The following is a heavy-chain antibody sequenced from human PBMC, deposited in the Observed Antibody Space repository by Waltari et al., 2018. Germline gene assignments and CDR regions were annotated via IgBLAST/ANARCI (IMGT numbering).Heavy chain of an antibody. CDR1: GGSFSGYY. CDR3: ARWTTSCFDY. Sequence: QVQLQQWGAGLLKPSETLSLTCAVYGGSFSGYYWSWIRQPPGKGLEWIGEINHSGSTNSNPSLKSRVTISVDTSKNQFSLKRSSVTAADTAVYYCARWTTSCFDYWGQGTLVTVSS. J-gene: IGHJ4*02. D-gene: IGHD2-2*01. CDR2: INHSGST. V-gene: IGHV4-34*01.